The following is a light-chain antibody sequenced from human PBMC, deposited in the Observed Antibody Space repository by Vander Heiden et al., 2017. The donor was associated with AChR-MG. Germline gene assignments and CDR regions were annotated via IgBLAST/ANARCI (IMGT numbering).Light chain of an antibody. J-gene: IGKJ4*01. CDR2: KAS. V-gene: IGKV1-5*03. Sequence: DIQLTQSPSTLSASVGDRVTITCRASQSLGGWLAWYQQKPGKAPKLLNYKASTLESGVPSRFSGSGSGTEFTLTISSLQPDDFATYYCQQYSSSSTFGGGTNVEIK. CDR1: QSLGGW. CDR3: QQYSSSST.